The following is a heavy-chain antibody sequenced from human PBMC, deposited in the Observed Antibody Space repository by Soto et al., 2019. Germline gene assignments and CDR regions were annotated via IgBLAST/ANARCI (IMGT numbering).Heavy chain of an antibody. D-gene: IGHD3-3*01. CDR2: INHSGST. V-gene: IGHV4-34*01. CDR1: GGSFSGYY. Sequence: AETLSLTCAVYGGSFSGYYWSWIRQPPGKGLEWIGEINHSGSTNYNPSLKSRVTISVDTSKNQFSLKLSSVTAADTAVYYCASRDTIFGVVIPWGQGTLVTVSS. CDR3: ASRDTIFGVVIP. J-gene: IGHJ5*02.